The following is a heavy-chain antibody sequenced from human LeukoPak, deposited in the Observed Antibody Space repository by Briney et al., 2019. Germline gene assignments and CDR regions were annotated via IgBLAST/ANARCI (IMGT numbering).Heavy chain of an antibody. D-gene: IGHD3-22*01. CDR2: INWNGGST. CDR1: GFTFDDYG. Sequence: PGGSLSLSCAASGFTFDDYGMSWVRQAPGKGLEWVSGINWNGGSTGYADSVKGRFTISRDNAKNSLYLQMNSLRAEDTALYYCARSDYDSSGYYRTHFQHWGQGTLVTVSS. J-gene: IGHJ1*01. V-gene: IGHV3-20*04. CDR3: ARSDYDSSGYYRTHFQH.